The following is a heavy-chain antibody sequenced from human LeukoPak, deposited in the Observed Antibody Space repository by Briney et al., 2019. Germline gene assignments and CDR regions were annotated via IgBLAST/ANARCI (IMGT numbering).Heavy chain of an antibody. CDR1: GGTFSSYA. Sequence: GASVKVSCKASGGTFSSYAISWVRQAPGQGLEWMGGIIPIFGTANYAQKFQGRVTITADESTSTAYMELSSLRSEDTTVYYCARGAPRSGSYYSPFDYWGQGTLVTVSS. CDR3: ARGAPRSGSYYSPFDY. CDR2: IIPIFGTA. D-gene: IGHD1-26*01. V-gene: IGHV1-69*13. J-gene: IGHJ4*02.